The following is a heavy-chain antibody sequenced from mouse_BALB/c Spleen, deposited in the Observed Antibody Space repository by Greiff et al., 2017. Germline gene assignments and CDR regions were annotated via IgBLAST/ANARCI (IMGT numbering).Heavy chain of an antibody. J-gene: IGHJ3*01. CDR3: ARDLDRYDRGWFAY. D-gene: IGHD2-14*01. V-gene: IGHV2-9*02. CDR2: IWAGGST. CDR1: GFSLTSYG. Sequence: QVQLKESGPGLVAPSQSLSITCTVSGFSLTSYGVHWVRQPPGKGLEWLGVIWAGGSTNYNSALMSRLSISKDNSKSQVFLKMNSLQTDDTAMYYCARDLDRYDRGWFAYWGQGTLVTVSA.